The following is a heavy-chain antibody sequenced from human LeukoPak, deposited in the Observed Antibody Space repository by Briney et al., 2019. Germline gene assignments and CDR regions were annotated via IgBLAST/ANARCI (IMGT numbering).Heavy chain of an antibody. CDR1: GFTVSSNY. CDR2: ISGSGGST. J-gene: IGHJ6*03. V-gene: IGHV3-23*01. D-gene: IGHD6-19*01. Sequence: PGGSLRLPCAASGFTVSSNYMSWVRQAPGKGLEWVSAISGSGGSTYYVDSVKGRFTISRDNSKNTLYLQMNSLRAEDTAVYYCAKGGEWLVSSAFYYYYMDVWGKGTTVTISS. CDR3: AKGGEWLVSSAFYYYYMDV.